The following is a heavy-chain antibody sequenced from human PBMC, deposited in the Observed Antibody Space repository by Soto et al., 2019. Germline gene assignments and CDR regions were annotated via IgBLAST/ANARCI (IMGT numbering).Heavy chain of an antibody. Sequence: QVTLKESGPVLVKPTETLTLTCTVSGFSLSNARMGVSWIRQPPGKALEWLAHIFSNDEKSYSTSLKSRLTISXXTXKXXVVLTMTNMDPVDTATYYCARGYSSSWYVQYWFDPWGQGTLVTVSS. CDR2: IFSNDEK. CDR1: GFSLSNARMG. D-gene: IGHD6-13*01. CDR3: ARGYSSSWYVQYWFDP. J-gene: IGHJ5*02. V-gene: IGHV2-26*01.